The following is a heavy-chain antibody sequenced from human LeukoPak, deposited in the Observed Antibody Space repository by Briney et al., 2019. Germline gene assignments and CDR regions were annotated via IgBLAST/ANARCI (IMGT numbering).Heavy chain of an antibody. CDR1: GGSISTYY. J-gene: IGHJ6*02. CDR2: IYYSGRT. D-gene: IGHD4-23*01. CDR3: ARDRWQYGLDV. V-gene: IGHV4-59*01. Sequence: SETLSLTSTVSGGSISTYYWTWMRQPPGKGLEWIGHIYYSGRTDYNPSLKSRVTLSVDTSQNHFSLKLYFVTAADTAVYFWARDRWQYGLDVWGQGTTVTVSS.